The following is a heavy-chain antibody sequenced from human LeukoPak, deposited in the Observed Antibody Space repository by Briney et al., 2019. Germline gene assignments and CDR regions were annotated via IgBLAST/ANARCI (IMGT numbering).Heavy chain of an antibody. CDR1: GFTVSSNY. Sequence: GGSLRLSCAASGFTVSSNYMSWVRQAPGKGLEWVSVIYSGGSTYYADSVKGRFSISRDHSKNTLYLQMNSLRAEDTAVYYCARDGSSGYQYYFFDYWGQGSLVTVSS. CDR3: ARDGSSGYQYYFFDY. V-gene: IGHV3-53*01. CDR2: IYSGGST. J-gene: IGHJ4*02. D-gene: IGHD3-22*01.